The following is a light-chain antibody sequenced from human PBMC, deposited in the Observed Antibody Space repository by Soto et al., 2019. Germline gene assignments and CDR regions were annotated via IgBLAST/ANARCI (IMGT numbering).Light chain of an antibody. CDR2: VAS. V-gene: IGKV1-5*01. CDR1: QIISNW. J-gene: IGKJ1*01. CDR3: QQYNTYSLT. Sequence: DIQMTQSPSSLSASVGDRVTITCRASQIISNWLAWYQQKPGKAPKLLIHVASTLEDGVPSRFSGSRSGTEFILTISSLQPDDFAVYYCQQYNTYSLTFGQGTKVDIK.